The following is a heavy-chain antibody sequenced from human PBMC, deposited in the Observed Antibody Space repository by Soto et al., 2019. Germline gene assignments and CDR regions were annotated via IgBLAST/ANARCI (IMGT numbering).Heavy chain of an antibody. CDR2: INPNSGAA. CDR3: ARMGSSGTLNWFDP. D-gene: IGHD5-12*01. V-gene: IGHV1-2*04. Sequence: SVKVSCKASGYTFTGYYMHWVRQAPGQGLEWMGWINPNSGAADYTQKFQGWVTMTRDTSVSTAYMELSRLKSDDAAVYYCARMGSSGTLNWFDPWGQGTLVTVSS. CDR1: GYTFTGYY. J-gene: IGHJ5*02.